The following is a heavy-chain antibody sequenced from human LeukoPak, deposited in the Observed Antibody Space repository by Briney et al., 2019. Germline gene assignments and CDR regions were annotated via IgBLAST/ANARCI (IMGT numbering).Heavy chain of an antibody. CDR2: IYLGDSDT. D-gene: IGHD2-15*01. V-gene: IGHV5-51*01. Sequence: GESLKISCKGSGYSFTSYWIGWVRKMPGKGLEWMGIIYLGDSDTRYSPSFQGQVTISADKSISTAYLQWSSLKASDTAMYYCARELVAAATPDYGMDVWGQGTTVTVSS. CDR1: GYSFTSYW. CDR3: ARELVAAATPDYGMDV. J-gene: IGHJ6*02.